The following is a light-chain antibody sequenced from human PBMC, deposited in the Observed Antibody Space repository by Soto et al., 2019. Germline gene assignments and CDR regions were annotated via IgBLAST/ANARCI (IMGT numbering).Light chain of an antibody. CDR3: GTWDTRLTVVV. V-gene: IGLV1-51*01. Sequence: QSVLTRPPSVSGAPRQKVTISCSGSNSNIGTNFVSWYQQVPGTAPKLLIYDNNKRHAEIPDRFSGSKSGTSATLGIAGLQTGDEVDYYCGTWDTRLTVVVFGGGTKVTVL. CDR2: DNN. CDR1: NSNIGTNF. J-gene: IGLJ3*02.